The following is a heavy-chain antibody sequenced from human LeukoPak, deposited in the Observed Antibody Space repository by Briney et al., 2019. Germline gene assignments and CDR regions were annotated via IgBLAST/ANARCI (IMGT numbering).Heavy chain of an antibody. CDR2: IYHSGST. CDR1: GGSISSSNW. V-gene: IGHV4-4*02. D-gene: IGHD6-13*01. CDR3: ARVAHHSSSWGYYYYYYMDV. Sequence: SETLSLTCAVSGGSISSSNWWSWVRQPPGKGLEWIGEIYHSGSTNYNPSLKSRVTISVDKSKNQFSLKLSSVTAADTAVYYCARVAHHSSSWGYYYYYYMDVWGKGTTVTISS. J-gene: IGHJ6*03.